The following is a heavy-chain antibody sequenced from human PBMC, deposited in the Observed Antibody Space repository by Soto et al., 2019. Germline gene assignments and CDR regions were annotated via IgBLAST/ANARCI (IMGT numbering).Heavy chain of an antibody. CDR2: ISYDGSNK. CDR3: AGDRGDY. Sequence: QVQLVESGGGVVQPGRSLRLSCAASGSTFSSYGMHWVRQAPGKGLEWVAVISYDGSNKYYADSVKGRFTISRDNSKNTLYLQMNSLRAEDTAVYYCAGDRGDYWGQGTLVTVSS. J-gene: IGHJ4*02. V-gene: IGHV3-30*03. CDR1: GSTFSSYG.